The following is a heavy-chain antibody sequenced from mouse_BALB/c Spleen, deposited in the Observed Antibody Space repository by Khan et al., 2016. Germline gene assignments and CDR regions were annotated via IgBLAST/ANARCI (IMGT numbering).Heavy chain of an antibody. Sequence: QIQLVQSGPELKRPGKTVKISCKASGYTFTNYGINCVTQAPVKGLKWMGWINTYSGESTYADDFKGRFAFSLETSANTAYLQINNLKNEDTATYCCARYRYYYGSSRYFDVWGAGTTVTVSS. CDR2: INTYSGES. J-gene: IGHJ1*01. CDR1: GYTFTNYG. CDR3: ARYRYYYGSSRYFDV. D-gene: IGHD1-1*01. V-gene: IGHV9-3-1*01.